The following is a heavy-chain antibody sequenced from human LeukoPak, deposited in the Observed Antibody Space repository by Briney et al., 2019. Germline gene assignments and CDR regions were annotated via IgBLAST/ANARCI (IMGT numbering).Heavy chain of an antibody. Sequence: GGSLRLSCAASGFTFSSYSMNWVRQAPGKGLEWVSSISSSSSYIYYADSVKGRFTISRDNAKNSLYLQMNSLRAEDTAVYYCASGALGHYSEYFQHWGQGTLVTVSS. CDR3: ASGALGHYSEYFQH. CDR2: ISSSSSYI. J-gene: IGHJ1*01. CDR1: GFTFSSYS. D-gene: IGHD2-21*01. V-gene: IGHV3-21*01.